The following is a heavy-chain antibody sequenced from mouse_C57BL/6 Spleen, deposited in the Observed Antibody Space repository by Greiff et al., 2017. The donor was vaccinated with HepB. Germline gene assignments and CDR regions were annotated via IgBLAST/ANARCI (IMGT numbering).Heavy chain of an antibody. Sequence: EVKLMESGPGLVKPSQSLSLTCSVTGYSITSGYYWNWIRQFPGNKLEWMGYISYDGSNNYNPSLKNRISITRDTSKNQFFLKLNSVTTEDTATYYCARGHGMDYFDYWGQGTTLTVSS. V-gene: IGHV3-6*01. D-gene: IGHD1-1*01. CDR2: ISYDGSN. CDR3: ARGHGMDYFDY. CDR1: GYSITSGYY. J-gene: IGHJ2*01.